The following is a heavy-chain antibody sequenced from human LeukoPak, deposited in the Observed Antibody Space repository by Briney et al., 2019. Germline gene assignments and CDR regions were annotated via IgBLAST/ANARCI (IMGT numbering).Heavy chain of an antibody. CDR2: VGDDGSSQ. V-gene: IGHV3-30*02. D-gene: IGHD3-16*01. CDR3: TKGQLWASGRAFDI. CDR1: GFSVVSYY. Sequence: GGSLRLSCAASGFSVVSYYMTWVRQAPGKGLDWVAFVGDDGSSQKYAATVKGRFTTSRDNSKNTLYLQMNNLRPEDTAVYYCTKGQLWASGRAFDIWGQGTMVTVSS. J-gene: IGHJ3*02.